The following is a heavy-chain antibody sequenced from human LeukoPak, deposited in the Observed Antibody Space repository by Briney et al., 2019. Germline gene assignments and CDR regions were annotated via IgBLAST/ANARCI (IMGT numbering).Heavy chain of an antibody. V-gene: IGHV3-9*03. CDR2: ISWNSGSI. Sequence: PPGRSLRLSCAASGFTFDDYAMHWVRQAPGKGLEWVSGISWNSGSIGYADSVKGRFTISRDNAKNSLYLQMNSLRAEDMALYYCAKARRAYPEWYFDLWGRGTLVTVSS. J-gene: IGHJ2*01. CDR1: GFTFDDYA. CDR3: AKARRAYPEWYFDL.